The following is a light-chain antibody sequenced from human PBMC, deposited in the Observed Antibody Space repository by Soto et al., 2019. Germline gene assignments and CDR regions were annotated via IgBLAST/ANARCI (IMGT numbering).Light chain of an antibody. CDR3: SSYTISSPHVV. V-gene: IGLV2-14*01. J-gene: IGLJ2*01. Sequence: QSALTQPASVSGSPGQSITISCTGTSSDVGGYNYVSWYQQHPGKAPKLMIYDVSNRPPGVSNRFSGSKSGNTASLTISGLQAEDEADYYCSSYTISSPHVVFGGGTKLTVL. CDR2: DVS. CDR1: SSDVGGYNY.